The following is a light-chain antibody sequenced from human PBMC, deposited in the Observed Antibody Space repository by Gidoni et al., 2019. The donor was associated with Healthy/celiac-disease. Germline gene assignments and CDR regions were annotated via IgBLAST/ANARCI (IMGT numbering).Light chain of an antibody. CDR2: DVS. CDR3: SSYTSSSTRV. CDR1: SSDVGGYNY. Sequence: SALPQPASVSGSPGQSITISCTGTSSDVGGYNYVSWYQQHPGKAPKLMIYDVSNRPSGVSMRFSGSKSGNTASLTISGLQAEDEADYYCSSYTSSSTRVFGTGTKVTVL. V-gene: IGLV2-14*01. J-gene: IGLJ1*01.